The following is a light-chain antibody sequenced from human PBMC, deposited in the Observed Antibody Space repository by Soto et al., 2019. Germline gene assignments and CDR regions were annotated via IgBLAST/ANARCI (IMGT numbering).Light chain of an antibody. J-gene: IGKJ5*01. CDR3: QQANSFPIT. CDR2: AAS. V-gene: IGKV1-39*01. CDR1: QSISSY. Sequence: DIQMTQSPSSLSASVVDRFTIAFLASQSISSYLNWYQQKPGKDPKLLIYAASSLQSGVPSRSSGYGSGTDFILTISSLQPEDFATYFCQQANSFPITFGQGTRLEIK.